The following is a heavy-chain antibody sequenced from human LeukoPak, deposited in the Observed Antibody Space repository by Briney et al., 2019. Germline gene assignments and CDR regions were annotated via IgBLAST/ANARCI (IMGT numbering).Heavy chain of an antibody. J-gene: IGHJ4*02. Sequence: AGGSLKLSCAASGFTFSGPAMHWVRQASGKGLEWVGRIRSKANSYATAYAASVKGRFTISRDDSKNTAYLQMNSLKTEDTAVYYCTSLAYSSSSGLDYWGQGTLVTVSS. CDR3: TSLAYSSSSGLDY. CDR2: IRSKANSYAT. V-gene: IGHV3-73*01. D-gene: IGHD6-6*01. CDR1: GFTFSGPA.